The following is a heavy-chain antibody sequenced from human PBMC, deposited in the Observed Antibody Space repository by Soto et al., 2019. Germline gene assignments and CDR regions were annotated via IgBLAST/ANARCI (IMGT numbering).Heavy chain of an antibody. J-gene: IGHJ4*02. CDR2: GYYSGST. CDR3: AKCGSTSIDY. V-gene: IGHV4-59*01. CDR1: GGSISSGD. Sequence: QVQLQESGPGLVKPSETLSLTCTVSGGSISSGDWTWIRMRPGKGLEWIGYGYYSGSTNYNPSPKRPVNRPVATSVDQSSMKLTSVLAAVTAVYNCAKCGSTSIDYWGQGTLVTVSS. D-gene: IGHD3-10*01.